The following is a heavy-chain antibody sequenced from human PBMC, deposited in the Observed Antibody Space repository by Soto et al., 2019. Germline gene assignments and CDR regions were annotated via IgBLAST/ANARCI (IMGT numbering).Heavy chain of an antibody. Sequence: SETLSLTCTVSGGSISSYYWSWIRRSAGKGLEWIGRISASGNTNYHPSPESRVTMSIDTSKNQVSLKLTSVTTADTAVYYCARGGCSGDYCFDYWGQGTLVTVSS. D-gene: IGHD2-21*02. CDR3: ARGGCSGDYCFDY. CDR1: GGSISSYY. J-gene: IGHJ4*02. V-gene: IGHV4-4*07. CDR2: ISASGNT.